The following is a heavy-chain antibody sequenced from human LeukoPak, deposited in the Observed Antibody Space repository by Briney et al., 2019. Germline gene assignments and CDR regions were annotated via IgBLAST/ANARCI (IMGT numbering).Heavy chain of an antibody. CDR1: GFIFSSYS. J-gene: IGHJ4*02. D-gene: IGHD4-17*01. V-gene: IGHV3-48*01. CDR2: ISSSSSTI. Sequence: PGGSLRLSCAASGFIFSSYSMNWVRQAPGKGLEWVSFISSSSSTIYYADSVKGRFTISRDNAKNSLYLQMNSLRAEDTAVYYCARDMGDYGGYYFDYWGQGTLVTVSS. CDR3: ARDMGDYGGYYFDY.